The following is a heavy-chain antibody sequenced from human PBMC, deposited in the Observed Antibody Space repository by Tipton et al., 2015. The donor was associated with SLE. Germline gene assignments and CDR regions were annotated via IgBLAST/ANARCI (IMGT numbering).Heavy chain of an antibody. J-gene: IGHJ4*02. CDR1: GFTFSDYY. CDR2: IRYDGSNK. Sequence: SLRLSCAASGFTFSDYYMSWIRQAPGKGLEWVAFIRYDGSNKYYADSVKGRFTISRDNSKNTLWLQMNGLRGEDTAVYYCAKGEYNSSPFDHWGQGTLVTVSS. CDR3: AKGEYNSSPFDH. V-gene: IGHV3-30*02. D-gene: IGHD2/OR15-2a*01.